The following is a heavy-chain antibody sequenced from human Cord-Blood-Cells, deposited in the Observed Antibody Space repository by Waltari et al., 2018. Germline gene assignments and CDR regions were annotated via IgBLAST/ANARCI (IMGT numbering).Heavy chain of an antibody. CDR1: GGSFSGYF. D-gene: IGHD3-10*01. CDR3: ARGQWGVRGVIKPTYYYYYMDV. J-gene: IGHJ6*03. V-gene: IGHV4-34*01. CDR2: INHSGRT. Sequence: QVQLQQWGEGLLKPSETLSLTCAGFGGSFSGYFLCCVRQPPRKGLEWIGEINHSGRTNYIPTLKSRVTRSVDTSKNHFSLKLSSVTAADTAVYYLARGQWGVRGVIKPTYYYYYMDVWGKGTTVTVSS.